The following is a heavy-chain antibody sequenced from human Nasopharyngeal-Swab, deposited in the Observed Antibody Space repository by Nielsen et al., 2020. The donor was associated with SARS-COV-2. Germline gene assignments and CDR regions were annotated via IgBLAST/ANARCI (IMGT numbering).Heavy chain of an antibody. J-gene: IGHJ4*02. D-gene: IGHD2-15*01. CDR1: GFTFSSYG. CDR3: ARDSGYCSGGSCYSDYLDY. CDR2: IWYDGSNK. Sequence: GESLKISCAASGFTFSSYGMHWVRQAPGKGLEWVAVIWYDGSNKYYADSVKGRFTISRDNSKNTLYLQMNSLRAEDTAVYYCARDSGYCSGGSCYSDYLDYWGQGTLVTVSS. V-gene: IGHV3-33*08.